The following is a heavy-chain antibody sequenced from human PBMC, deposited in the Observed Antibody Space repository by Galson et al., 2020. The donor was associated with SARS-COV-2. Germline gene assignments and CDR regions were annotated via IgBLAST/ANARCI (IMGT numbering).Heavy chain of an antibody. J-gene: IGHJ3*02. Sequence: ASETMSLTCTVSGGSISSGANYWSWIRQPPGKGLEWIGYIYYSGSTYYNPSLKSRVTTSVDTSKNQFSLKLSSVTAADTAVYYCASRPYYYDSSGYRPGGAFDIWGQGTMVTVSS. V-gene: IGHV4-30-4*01. D-gene: IGHD3-22*01. CDR1: GGSISSGANY. CDR3: ASRPYYYDSSGYRPGGAFDI. CDR2: IYYSGST.